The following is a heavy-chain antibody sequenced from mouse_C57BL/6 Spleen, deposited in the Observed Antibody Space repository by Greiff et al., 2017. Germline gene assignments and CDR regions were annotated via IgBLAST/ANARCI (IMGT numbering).Heavy chain of an antibody. CDR1: GYTFTSYW. CDR3: ARLPPSYYGSSDAWFAY. D-gene: IGHD1-1*01. J-gene: IGHJ3*01. CDR2: IDPSDSET. Sequence: VQLQQPGAELVRPGSSVKLSCKASGYTFTSYWMPWVKQRPIQGLEWIGNIDPSDSETHYNQKFKDKATLTVDKSSSTAYMQLSSPTSEDSAVYSCARLPPSYYGSSDAWFAYWGQGTLVTVSA. V-gene: IGHV1-52*01.